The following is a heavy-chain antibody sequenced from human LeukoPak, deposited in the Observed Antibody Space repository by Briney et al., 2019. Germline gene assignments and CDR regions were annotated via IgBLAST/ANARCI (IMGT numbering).Heavy chain of an antibody. CDR2: IYSDNT. J-gene: IGHJ2*01. Sequence: PGGSLRLSCTVSGFTVSSNSMSWVRQAPGKGLEWVSFIYSDNTHNSDSVKGRFTISRDNSKNTLYLQMNSLRAEDTAVYYCARVYYSSSYDYWYFDLWGRGTLVTVSS. V-gene: IGHV3-53*01. CDR1: GFTVSSNS. CDR3: ARVYYSSSYDYWYFDL. D-gene: IGHD6-13*01.